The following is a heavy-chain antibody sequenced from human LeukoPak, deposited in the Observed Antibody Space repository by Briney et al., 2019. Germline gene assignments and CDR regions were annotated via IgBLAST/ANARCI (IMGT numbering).Heavy chain of an antibody. V-gene: IGHV3-74*01. CDR2: INGDGSST. CDR1: GFTFSSYW. Sequence: GGSLRLSCAASGFTFSSYWMHWVRQAPGKGLVWVSRINGDGSSTSYADSVKGRFTISRDNAKNTLYLQMNSLRAEDTAVYYCGRGHHNVMAPTGAFDIGGQGTMVSVSS. J-gene: IGHJ3*02. CDR3: GRGHHNVMAPTGAFDI. D-gene: IGHD4-17*01.